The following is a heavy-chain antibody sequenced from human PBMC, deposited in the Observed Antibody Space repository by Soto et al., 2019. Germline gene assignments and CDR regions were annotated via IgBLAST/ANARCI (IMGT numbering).Heavy chain of an antibody. CDR1: AFTFSAYW. D-gene: IGHD2-2*01. Sequence: EVQLVESGGGIVQPGGSLRLSCVGSAFTFSAYWMHWVRLVPGKGLVWVSRINDDGTYTSYADSVKGRFTISRDNAKKTLYLGMNSMGAEDTAVYYCARVERWSSTSCYSVFDYWGQGTLVSVSS. J-gene: IGHJ4*02. CDR2: INDDGTYT. CDR3: ARVERWSSTSCYSVFDY. V-gene: IGHV3-74*01.